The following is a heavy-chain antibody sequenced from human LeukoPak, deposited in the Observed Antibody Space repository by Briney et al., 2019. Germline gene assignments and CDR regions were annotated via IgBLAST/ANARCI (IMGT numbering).Heavy chain of an antibody. V-gene: IGHV4-34*01. CDR3: AKESRYCSGGSCSYYYYYMGV. CDR2: INHSGST. J-gene: IGHJ6*03. CDR1: GGSFSGYY. D-gene: IGHD2-15*01. Sequence: SETLSLTCAVYGGSFSGYYWSWIRQPPGKGLEWIGEINHSGSTNYNPSLKSRVTISVDTSKNQFSLKLSSVTAADTAVYFCAKESRYCSGGSCSYYYYYMGVWGKGTTVTVSS.